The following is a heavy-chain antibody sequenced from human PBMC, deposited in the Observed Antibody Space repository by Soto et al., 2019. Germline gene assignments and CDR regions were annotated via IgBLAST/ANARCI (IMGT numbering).Heavy chain of an antibody. CDR1: GFTFNSYA. CDR3: AKSLSMATSFDY. J-gene: IGHJ4*02. Sequence: GGSLRLSCAASGFTFNSYAMNWVRQVPGKGPEWVSHISVTGDTYYADSVKGRFTISRDNSKNTLFLQMNSLRAEDTAVYYCAKSLSMATSFDYWGQGTPVTVSS. CDR2: ISVTGDT. V-gene: IGHV3-23*01. D-gene: IGHD2-21*01.